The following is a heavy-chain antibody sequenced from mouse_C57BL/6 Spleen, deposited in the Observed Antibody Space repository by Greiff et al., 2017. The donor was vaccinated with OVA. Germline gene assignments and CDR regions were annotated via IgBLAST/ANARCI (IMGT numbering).Heavy chain of an antibody. D-gene: IGHD2-4*01. CDR1: GYTFTSYW. V-gene: IGHV1-69*01. Sequence: VQLQQPGAELVMPGASVKLSCKASGYTFTSYWMPWVKQRPGQGLEWIGEIGPSDSYTNYHQKFKGKSTWTVDKSSSTAYMQLSSLTSEDSAVYYCAVGDYDEDYWGQGTTLTVSS. J-gene: IGHJ2*01. CDR3: AVGDYDEDY. CDR2: IGPSDSYT.